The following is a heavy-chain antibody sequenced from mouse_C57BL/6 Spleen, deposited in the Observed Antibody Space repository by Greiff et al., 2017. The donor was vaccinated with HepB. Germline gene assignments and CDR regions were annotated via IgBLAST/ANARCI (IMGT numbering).Heavy chain of an antibody. CDR1: GYTFTSYW. J-gene: IGHJ4*01. V-gene: IGHV1-61*01. D-gene: IGHD2-2*01. CDR3: ARGGDYGFLYYAMDY. Sequence: QVHVKQPGAELVRPGSSVKLSCKASGYTFTSYWMDWVKQRPGQGLEWIGNIYPSDSETHYNQKFKDKATLTVDKSSSTAYMQLSSLTSEDSAVYYCARGGDYGFLYYAMDYWGQGTSVTVSS. CDR2: IYPSDSET.